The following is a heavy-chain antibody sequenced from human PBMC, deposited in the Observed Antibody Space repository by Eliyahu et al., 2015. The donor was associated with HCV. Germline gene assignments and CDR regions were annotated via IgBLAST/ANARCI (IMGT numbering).Heavy chain of an antibody. CDR2: IRSKAYGGTS. V-gene: IGHV3-49*03. J-gene: IGHJ4*02. D-gene: IGHD1-26*01. Sequence: CTASGFTFGDNAMSWFRQAPGKGLEWVGFIRSKAYGGTSEYAASVKGRFTISRDDSKSVAYLQMNSLKIEDTAVYYCARLLPGLSGRGSSAFRYYFDYWGRGTLVTVSS. CDR1: GFTFGDNA. CDR3: ARLLPGLSGRGSSAFRYYFDY.